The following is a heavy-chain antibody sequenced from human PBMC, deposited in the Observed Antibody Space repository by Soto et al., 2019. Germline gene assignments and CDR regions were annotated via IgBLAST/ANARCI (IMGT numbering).Heavy chain of an antibody. Sequence: VKVSCKASGGTFSSYAISWVRQAPGQGLEWMGGIIPIFGTANYAQKFQGRVTITADESTSTAYMELSSLRSEDTAVYYCARSTVNYYYGMDVWGQGTTVTVSS. CDR2: IIPIFGTA. J-gene: IGHJ6*02. CDR1: GGTFSSYA. V-gene: IGHV1-69*01. CDR3: ARSTVNYYYGMDV. D-gene: IGHD4-4*01.